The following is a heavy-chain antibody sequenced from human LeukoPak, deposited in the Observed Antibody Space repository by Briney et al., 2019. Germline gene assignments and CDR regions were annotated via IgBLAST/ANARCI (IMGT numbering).Heavy chain of an antibody. D-gene: IGHD2-2*01. CDR2: ISSSSSTI. CDR3: AAAYCSSTSCYPFDY. Sequence: GGSLRLSCAASGFTFSSYSMNWVRQAPGKGLEWVSYISSSSSTIYYADSVKGRFTIFRDNAKNSLYLQMNSLRAEDTAVYYCAAAYCSSTSCYPFDYWGQETLVTVSS. J-gene: IGHJ4*02. V-gene: IGHV3-48*04. CDR1: GFTFSSYS.